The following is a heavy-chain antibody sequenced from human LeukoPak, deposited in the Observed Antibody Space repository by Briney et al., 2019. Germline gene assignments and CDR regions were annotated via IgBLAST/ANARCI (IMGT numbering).Heavy chain of an antibody. V-gene: IGHV3-30*02. CDR1: GFTFSNHG. CDR2: THSDGSKK. Sequence: SGGSLRLSCAASGFTFSNHGMHWVRQAPGKGLEWVAFTHSDGSKKFYADSVKGRFTISRDNSKNTLYLQMNSLRTEDTAVYFCGGESYGSGSYGSGIHYRVYWGQGTLVTVSS. CDR3: GGESYGSGSYGSGIHYRVY. J-gene: IGHJ4*02. D-gene: IGHD3-10*01.